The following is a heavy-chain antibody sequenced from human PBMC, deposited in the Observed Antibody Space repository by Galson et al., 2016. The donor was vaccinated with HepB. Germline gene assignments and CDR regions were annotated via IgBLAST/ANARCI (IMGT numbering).Heavy chain of an antibody. D-gene: IGHD1-1*01. V-gene: IGHV4-59*01. CDR1: GGSINSDY. Sequence: SETLSLTCTVSGGSINSDYWSWIRQSPEKGLEWIGHIYYSGSATYKSSLKSRVTISVDTSKNRFSLTLSSVTAADTAIYYCSRDHSNNWNGDYGAFDVWGQGTVVTVSS. CDR2: IYYSGSA. J-gene: IGHJ3*01. CDR3: SRDHSNNWNGDYGAFDV.